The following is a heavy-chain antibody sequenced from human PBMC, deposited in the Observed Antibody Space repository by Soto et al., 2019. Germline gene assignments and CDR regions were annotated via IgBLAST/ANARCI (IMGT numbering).Heavy chain of an antibody. CDR3: AKGDEYSSSTMRGGFDY. V-gene: IGHV3-23*01. CDR2: ISGSGGSA. CDR1: GFTFSSYA. J-gene: IGHJ4*02. Sequence: EVQLLESGGGLVQPGGSLRLSCAASGFTFSSYAMSWVRQAPGKGLEWVSAISGSGGSAYYADSVKGRSTISRDNTKKTLYLQINSLRAEDTVVYYCAKGDEYSSSTMRGGFDYGGQGTLVTVSS. D-gene: IGHD6-6*01.